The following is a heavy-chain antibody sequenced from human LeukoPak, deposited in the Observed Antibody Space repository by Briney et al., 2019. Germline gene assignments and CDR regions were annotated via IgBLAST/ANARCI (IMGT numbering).Heavy chain of an antibody. CDR1: GGSFSGYY. V-gene: IGHV4-34*01. J-gene: IGHJ6*04. CDR2: INHSGST. D-gene: IGHD5-18*01. Sequence: PSETLSLTCAVYGGSFSGYYWSWIRHPPGKGLEWIGEINHSGSTNYNPSLKSRVTISVDTSKNQCPLKLSSVTAADTAVYYCARMRAAMAYYYYGMDVWGKGTTVTVSS. CDR3: ARMRAAMAYYYYGMDV.